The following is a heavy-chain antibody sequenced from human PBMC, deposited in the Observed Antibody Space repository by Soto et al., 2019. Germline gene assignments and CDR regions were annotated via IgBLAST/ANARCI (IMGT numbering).Heavy chain of an antibody. CDR1: GXTVSSYC. Sequence: GSLRLSCAASGXTVSSYCMSWVRQAPGKGLEWVASIKQDGSEKYYVDSVKGRFTIPRDNAKNSLYLQMNSLRAEDTAVYYCARIVATIDYYFDYWGQGTLVTVSS. V-gene: IGHV3-7*03. CDR2: IKQDGSEK. CDR3: ARIVATIDYYFDY. D-gene: IGHD5-12*01. J-gene: IGHJ4*02.